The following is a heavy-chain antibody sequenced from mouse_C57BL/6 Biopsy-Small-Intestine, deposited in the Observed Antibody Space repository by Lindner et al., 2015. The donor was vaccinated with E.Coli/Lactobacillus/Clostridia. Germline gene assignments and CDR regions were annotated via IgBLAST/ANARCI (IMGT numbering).Heavy chain of an antibody. CDR2: SNVDNGDT. V-gene: IGHV1-66*01. J-gene: IGHJ3*01. CDR3: ATGLAAGGHYNTFDL. Sequence: SVKVSCKASGYSFTKYTLHWVRQAPGQRPEWMGWSNVDNGDTKYSQRFQGRFTITTDTSASTAYMELSSLTSEDTAVYYCATGLAAGGHYNTFDLWGQGTMVTVSS. D-gene: IGHD5-1-1*01. CDR1: GYSFTKYT.